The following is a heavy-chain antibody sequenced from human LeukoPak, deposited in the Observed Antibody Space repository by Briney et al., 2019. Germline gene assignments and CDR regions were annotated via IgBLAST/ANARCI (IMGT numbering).Heavy chain of an antibody. CDR2: IIPILGIA. Sequence: ASVKVSCKASGGTFSSYAISWVRQAPGQGLEWMGRIIPILGIANYAQKFQGRVTITADKSTSTAYMELSSLRSEDTAVYYCARVWAAAGIRGNSFDPWGQGTLVTVSS. V-gene: IGHV1-69*04. CDR3: ARVWAAAGIRGNSFDP. CDR1: GGTFSSYA. J-gene: IGHJ5*02. D-gene: IGHD6-13*01.